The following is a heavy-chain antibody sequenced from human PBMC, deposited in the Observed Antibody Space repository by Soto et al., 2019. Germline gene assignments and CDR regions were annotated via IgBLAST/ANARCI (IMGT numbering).Heavy chain of an antibody. CDR3: ARITGLTYGDRNYWYFDL. CDR2: IYYSGST. J-gene: IGHJ2*01. Sequence: QLQLQESGPGLVKPSETLSLTCTVSGGSISSSSYYWGGIRQPPGKGLGWIGSIYYSGSTYYNPSRKCRVTLSVDTSKNQFALKLSSVTAADTAVYYCARITGLTYGDRNYWYFDLWGRGPLVTVSS. CDR1: GGSISSSSYY. D-gene: IGHD4-17*01. V-gene: IGHV4-39*01.